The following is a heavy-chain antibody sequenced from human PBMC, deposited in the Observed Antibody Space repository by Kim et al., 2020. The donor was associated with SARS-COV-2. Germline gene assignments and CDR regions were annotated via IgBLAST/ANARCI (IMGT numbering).Heavy chain of an antibody. Sequence: SKKYYTQSVQGRFTISRDNSKNTLDLQMNSLRAEDTDVYYCAKSDRDGDYWGQGTLVTVSS. V-gene: IGHV3-30*02. CDR2: SKK. J-gene: IGHJ4*02. D-gene: IGHD3-22*01. CDR3: AKSDRDGDY.